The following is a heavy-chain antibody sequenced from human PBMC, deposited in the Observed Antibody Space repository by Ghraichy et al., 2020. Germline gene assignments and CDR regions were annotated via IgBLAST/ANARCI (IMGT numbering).Heavy chain of an antibody. CDR2: IGVSGGGT. CDR1: GFSFSTFA. D-gene: IGHD4-23*01. Sequence: GGSLRLSCAASGFSFSTFAVSWVRQAPGKGLEWVSAIGVSGGGTYYADSVRGRFSISRDNSTNTLYLQMNSLKAEDSAVYYCAFGGGRGQFADIRYYYALDVGGQGTTVTVSS. V-gene: IGHV3-23*01. CDR3: AFGGGRGQFADIRYYYALDV. J-gene: IGHJ6*02.